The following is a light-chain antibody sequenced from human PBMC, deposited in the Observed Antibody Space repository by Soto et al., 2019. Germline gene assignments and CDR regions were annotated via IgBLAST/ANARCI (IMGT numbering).Light chain of an antibody. CDR2: QTS. V-gene: IGKV3-20*01. Sequence: EIVLTQSPGTLSLSPGERATLSCRASQSVSSSYLAWYQHRPGQAPRLLIYQTSIRAAGIPARFSASGSGTDFTLTISDVQPEDFALYXXXQXXXXPRTFGQGTKVDIK. CDR3: XQXXXXPRT. CDR1: QSVSSSY. J-gene: IGKJ1*01.